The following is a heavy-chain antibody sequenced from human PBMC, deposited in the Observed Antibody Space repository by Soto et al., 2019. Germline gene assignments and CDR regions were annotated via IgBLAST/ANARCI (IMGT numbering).Heavy chain of an antibody. Sequence: LKSRVTISVDTSKNQFSLKLSSVTAADTAVYYCARESGSSGWYHLDYWGQGTLVTVSS. D-gene: IGHD6-19*01. CDR3: ARESGSSGWYHLDY. J-gene: IGHJ4*02. V-gene: IGHV4-31*02.